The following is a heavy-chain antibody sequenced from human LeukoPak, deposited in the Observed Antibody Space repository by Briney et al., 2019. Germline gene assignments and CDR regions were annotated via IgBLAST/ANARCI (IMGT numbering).Heavy chain of an antibody. CDR2: IYSGGSR. CDR3: ARNLWFGDFDY. V-gene: IGHV3-66*01. CDR1: GFTVSSNY. D-gene: IGHD3-10*01. Sequence: GGSLRLSCAASGFTVSSNYMSWVRQAPGKGLEWVSVIYSGGSRYYADSVKGRFTISRDNSKNTLCLQMNSLRAEDTAVYYCARNLWFGDFDYWGQGTLVTVSS. J-gene: IGHJ4*02.